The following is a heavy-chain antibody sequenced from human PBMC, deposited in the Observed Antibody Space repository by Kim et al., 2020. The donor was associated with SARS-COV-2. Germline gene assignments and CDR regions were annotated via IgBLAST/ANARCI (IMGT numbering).Heavy chain of an antibody. CDR2: IYYSGSS. D-gene: IGHD5-18*01. J-gene: IGHJ6*01. CDR3: GRLQLAREYYYYGMDV. Sequence: SETLSLTCTVSGGSISSSSYYWGWIRQPPGMGLEWIGSIYYSGSSYYNLSLKSRVTISVDTSKNQFSLKLSSVTAADTSLYYCGRLQLAREYYYYGMDV. V-gene: IGHV4-39*01. CDR1: GGSISSSSYY.